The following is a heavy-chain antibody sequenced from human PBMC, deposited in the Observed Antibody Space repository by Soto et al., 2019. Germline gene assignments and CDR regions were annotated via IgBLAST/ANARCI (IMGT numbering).Heavy chain of an antibody. D-gene: IGHD3-9*01. CDR3: ANYDIWTGPPRDYYYGMDV. V-gene: IGHV1-69*13. CDR2: IIPIFGTA. CDR1: GGTFSSYA. J-gene: IGHJ6*02. Sequence: ASVKVSCKASGGTFSSYAISWVRQAPGQGLEWMGGIIPIFGTANYAQKFQGRVTITADESTSTAYMELSSLRSEDTAVYYCANYDIWTGPPRDYYYGMDVWGQGTKVTVSS.